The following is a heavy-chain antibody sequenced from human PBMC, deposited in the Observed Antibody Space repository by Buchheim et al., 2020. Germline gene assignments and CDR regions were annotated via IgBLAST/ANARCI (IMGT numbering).Heavy chain of an antibody. D-gene: IGHD2-2*01. CDR2: IYYSGST. J-gene: IGHJ6*02. CDR1: GGSISSGDYY. CDR3: AGIVVVPAATPGSHNYYYGMDV. V-gene: IGHV4-30-4*01. Sequence: QVQLQESGPGLVKPSQTLSLTCTVSGGSISSGDYYWSWIRQPPGKGLEWIGYIYYSGSTYYNPSLKSRVTISVDTSKNQFSLKLSSVTAADTAVYYCAGIVVVPAATPGSHNYYYGMDVWGQGTT.